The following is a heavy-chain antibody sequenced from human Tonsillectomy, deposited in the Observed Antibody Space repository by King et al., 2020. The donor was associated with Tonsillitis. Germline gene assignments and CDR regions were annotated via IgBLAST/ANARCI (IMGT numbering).Heavy chain of an antibody. D-gene: IGHD3-3*01. CDR1: GFSFSTYG. Sequence: VQLVESGGGVVQPGGSLRLSCAASGFSFSTYGMHWVRQAPGKGLEWVAFVRYDGSDKDYADSVKGRFTISRDNSKNMLYLQMNSLRVEDTAVYYCAKKGSNYASWSGCSNWGQGTLVTVSS. V-gene: IGHV3-30*02. CDR3: AKKGSNYASWSGCSN. CDR2: VRYDGSDK. J-gene: IGHJ4*02.